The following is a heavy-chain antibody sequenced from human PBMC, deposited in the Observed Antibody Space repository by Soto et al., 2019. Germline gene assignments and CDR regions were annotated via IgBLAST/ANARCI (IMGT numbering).Heavy chain of an antibody. D-gene: IGHD6-13*01. Sequence: QVQLVQSGAEVKKPGSSVKVSCKASGGTFSSYTISWVRQAPGQGLEWMGRTIPILGIANYEQKLQGRVTINGAKSKSQVYVEVSSVAAEDTSVYYRARGMDAGISVGGWWLDPWGQGTLVTVSS. J-gene: IGHJ5*02. CDR1: GGTFSSYT. CDR2: TIPILGIA. CDR3: ARGMDAGISVGGWWLDP. V-gene: IGHV1-69*02.